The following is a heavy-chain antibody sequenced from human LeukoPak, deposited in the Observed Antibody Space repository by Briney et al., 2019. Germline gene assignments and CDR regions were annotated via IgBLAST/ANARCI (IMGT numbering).Heavy chain of an antibody. D-gene: IGHD3-3*02. J-gene: IGHJ4*02. CDR3: ARDRLGPSFSVSHFDL. V-gene: IGHV3-20*04. Sequence: GGSLRLSCATSGFTFVDYGLSWVRRAPGKGLEWLCAINYNGAITDYADSVKGRFTISRDNAKTSLYLRMDSLRAEDTALYYCARDRLGPSFSVSHFDLWGQGTLVTVSS. CDR1: GFTFVDYG. CDR2: INYNGAIT.